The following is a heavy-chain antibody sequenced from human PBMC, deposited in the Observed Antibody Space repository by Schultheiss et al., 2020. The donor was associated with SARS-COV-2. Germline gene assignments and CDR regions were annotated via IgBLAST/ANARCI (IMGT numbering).Heavy chain of an antibody. Sequence: GGSLRLSCAASGFTFSSYWMHWVRQAPGKGLEWVAVIWYDGSNKYYADSVKGRFTISRDNAKNSLYLQMNSLRAEDTAVYYCAKGANIVGATPYYYYYGMDVWGQGTTVTVSS. V-gene: IGHV3-33*03. CDR1: GFTFSSYW. D-gene: IGHD1-26*01. CDR3: AKGANIVGATPYYYYYGMDV. CDR2: IWYDGSNK. J-gene: IGHJ6*02.